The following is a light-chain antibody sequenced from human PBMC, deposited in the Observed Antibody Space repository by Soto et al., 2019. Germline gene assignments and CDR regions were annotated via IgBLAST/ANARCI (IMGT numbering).Light chain of an antibody. Sequence: QSALTQPPSASGSPGQSVTISCTGTSSDVGAYNYVSWYQQHAGKAPKLVIYEVTKRPSAVPDRFSGSKAANTASLTVSGLQAADEADYYCSSFASSNTWVFGGGTKLTVL. V-gene: IGLV2-8*01. CDR1: SSDVGAYNY. CDR3: SSFASSNTWV. CDR2: EVT. J-gene: IGLJ3*02.